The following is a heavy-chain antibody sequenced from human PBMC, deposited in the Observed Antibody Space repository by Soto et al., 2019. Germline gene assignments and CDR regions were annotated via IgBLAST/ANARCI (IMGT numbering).Heavy chain of an antibody. J-gene: IGHJ4*02. CDR2: IFHDGTA. Sequence: SKTLSLTCAVSGVSISSGNWWTWVRQSPQRGLEYIGEIFHDGTANYYPSFERRVAISVDTSENQFSLKLTSVTAADTAIYFCARLVYDTRLNYMYFDFWGQGTLVTVSS. V-gene: IGHV4-4*02. CDR1: GVSISSGNW. D-gene: IGHD3-10*01. CDR3: ARLVYDTRLNYMYFDF.